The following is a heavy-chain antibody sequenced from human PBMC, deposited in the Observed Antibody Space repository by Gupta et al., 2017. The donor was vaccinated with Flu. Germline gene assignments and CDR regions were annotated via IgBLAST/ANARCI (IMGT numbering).Heavy chain of an antibody. D-gene: IGHD2-8*02. CDR1: GGTFTNYG. CDR3: AGGTEQQVTYYYGMDI. J-gene: IGHJ6*02. CDR2: VIPFYPTP. Sequence: QVQLVQSGAEVKKPGSSVKVSCKASGGTFTNYGFNWVRQAPGQGLEWMGEVIPFYPTPNFAQKFQGRVKFTADKSTSTAYMELTSLTSEDTAVYYCAGGTEQQVTYYYGMDIWGQGTTVIVSS. V-gene: IGHV1-69*06.